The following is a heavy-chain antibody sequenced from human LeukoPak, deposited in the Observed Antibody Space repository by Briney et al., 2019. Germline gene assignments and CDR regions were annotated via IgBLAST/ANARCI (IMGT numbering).Heavy chain of an antibody. CDR2: ISGSGGST. Sequence: GGSLRLSCAASGFTFSSYAMSWVRQAPGKGLEWVSAISGSGGSTYYADSVKGRFTISRDDSKNTLYLQMNSLRAEDTAVYYCAKVDIAVAGNSEYFQHWGQGTLVTVSS. J-gene: IGHJ1*01. CDR3: AKVDIAVAGNSEYFQH. D-gene: IGHD6-19*01. CDR1: GFTFSSYA. V-gene: IGHV3-23*01.